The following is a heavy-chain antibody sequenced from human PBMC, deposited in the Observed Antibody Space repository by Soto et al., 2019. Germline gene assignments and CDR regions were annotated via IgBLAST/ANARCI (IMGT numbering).Heavy chain of an antibody. CDR1: GGSISSGGYS. V-gene: IGHV4-30-2*01. D-gene: IGHD3-10*01. Sequence: PSETLPLTCAVSGGSISSGGYSWSWIRQPPGKGLEWIGYIYHSGSTYYNPSLKSRVTISVDRSKNQFSLKLSSVTAADTAVYYCATAPVPYWGQGTLVTVS. CDR2: IYHSGST. J-gene: IGHJ4*02. CDR3: ATAPVPY.